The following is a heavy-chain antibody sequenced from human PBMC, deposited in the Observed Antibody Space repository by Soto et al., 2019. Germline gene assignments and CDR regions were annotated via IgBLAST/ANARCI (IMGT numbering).Heavy chain of an antibody. CDR2: IIPIFGTA. Sequence: SATLSCRASGGTFSSYDISWVRPAAGPGLEWMGGIIPIFGTANYAQKFQGRFTITADESPSTAYMELSSLRSEDTAVYYCARENVVSSYDILTGSYGMDGWGQGTTVTFSS. J-gene: IGHJ6*02. V-gene: IGHV1-69*01. D-gene: IGHD3-9*01. CDR1: GGTFSSYD. CDR3: ARENVVSSYDILTGSYGMDG.